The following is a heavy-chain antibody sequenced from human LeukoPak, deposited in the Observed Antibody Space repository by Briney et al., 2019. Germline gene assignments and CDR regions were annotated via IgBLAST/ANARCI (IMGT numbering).Heavy chain of an antibody. J-gene: IGHJ5*02. D-gene: IGHD1-26*01. Sequence: ASVKVSCKASGYTLTGYYMHWVRQAPGQGLEWMGLINPSGSSTIYAQKFQGRVTMTRDMSTSTDYMELSSLRSEDTAVYYCARDNSVGDYAWWFDPWGQGTLVTVSS. CDR2: INPSGSST. V-gene: IGHV1-46*01. CDR3: ARDNSVGDYAWWFDP. CDR1: GYTLTGYY.